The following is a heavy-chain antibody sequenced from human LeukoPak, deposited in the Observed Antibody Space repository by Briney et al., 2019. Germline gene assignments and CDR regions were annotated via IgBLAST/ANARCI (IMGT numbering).Heavy chain of an antibody. V-gene: IGHV4-59*01. J-gene: IGHJ4*02. CDR1: GGSISSYY. CDR3: ARSFYGGNSDY. D-gene: IGHD4-23*01. Sequence: SETLSLTCTVSGGSISSYYWSWIRQPPGKGLEWIGYIHFSGSTSYNPSLKSRVTISVDTSKNHFSLKLSSVTAADTAIYYCARSFYGGNSDYWGQGTLLTVSS. CDR2: IHFSGST.